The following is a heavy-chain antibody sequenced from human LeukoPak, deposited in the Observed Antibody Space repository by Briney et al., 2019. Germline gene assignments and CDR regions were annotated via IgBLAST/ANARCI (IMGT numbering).Heavy chain of an antibody. V-gene: IGHV3-48*01. Sequence: GGSLRLSCAASGFTFSSYSMNWVRQAPGKGLEWVSYISSSSSTIYYADSVKGRFTISRDNAKNSLYLQMNSLRAEDTAVYYCVRISSSIAARSRWFDPWGQGTLVTVSS. CDR2: ISSSSSTI. D-gene: IGHD6-6*01. CDR1: GFTFSSYS. CDR3: VRISSSIAARSRWFDP. J-gene: IGHJ5*02.